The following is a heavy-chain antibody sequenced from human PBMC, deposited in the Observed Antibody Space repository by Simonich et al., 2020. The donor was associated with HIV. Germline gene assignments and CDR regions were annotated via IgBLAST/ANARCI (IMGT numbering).Heavy chain of an antibody. D-gene: IGHD3-10*01. CDR3: ARIGPDYYRGYYYMDV. V-gene: IGHV4-34*01. J-gene: IGHJ6*03. CDR1: GGPFSGYY. CDR2: INHSEST. Sequence: QVQLQQWGAGLLKPSETLSLTCAVYGGPFSGYYWSWIRQPQGKGLEWVGEINHSESTNYNTSLKSRVSISADTSRKQFSLKLSSVTAADTAVYYCARIGPDYYRGYYYMDVWGKGTTVTVSS.